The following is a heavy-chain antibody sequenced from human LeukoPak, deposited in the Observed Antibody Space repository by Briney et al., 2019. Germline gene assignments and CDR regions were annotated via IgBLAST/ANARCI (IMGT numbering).Heavy chain of an antibody. CDR2: IYWDDDK. D-gene: IGHD4-17*01. CDR3: AHAMTTVTFFDY. V-gene: IGHV2-5*02. Sequence: ESGPTLVNPTQTLTLTCTFSGSSLNTGGVGVGWIRQPPGKALEWLALIYWDDDKRYSPSLKSRLTITKDTSKNQVVLTMTNMDPVDTATYYCAHAMTTVTFFDYWGQGTLVTVSS. CDR1: GSSLNTGGVG. J-gene: IGHJ4*02.